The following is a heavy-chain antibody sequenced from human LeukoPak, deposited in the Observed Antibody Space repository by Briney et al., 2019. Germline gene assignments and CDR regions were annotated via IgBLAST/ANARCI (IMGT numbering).Heavy chain of an antibody. Sequence: ASVKVSCKASGHTFTSHDINWVRQATGQGLEWVGYINPNSGKTGYAQKFQGRVTLTRNTSINTAYMELTSLRSEDTAVYYCARDQRYCSSTSCYYWFDPWGQGTLVTVSS. D-gene: IGHD2-2*01. J-gene: IGHJ5*02. V-gene: IGHV1-8*01. CDR2: INPNSGKT. CDR3: ARDQRYCSSTSCYYWFDP. CDR1: GHTFTSHD.